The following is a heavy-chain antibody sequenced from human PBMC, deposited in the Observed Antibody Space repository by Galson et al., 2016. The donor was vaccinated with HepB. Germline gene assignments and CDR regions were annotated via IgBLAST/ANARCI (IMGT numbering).Heavy chain of an antibody. D-gene: IGHD1-14*01. Sequence: PGKGPEWVASINEDGTEKYHVDSATGRFTISRDNAKNAFYLQMNSLRDEDTAVYFCARGHHALEVWGQGTAVRVSS. CDR2: INEDGTEK. J-gene: IGHJ6*02. V-gene: IGHV3-7*01. CDR3: ARGHHALEV.